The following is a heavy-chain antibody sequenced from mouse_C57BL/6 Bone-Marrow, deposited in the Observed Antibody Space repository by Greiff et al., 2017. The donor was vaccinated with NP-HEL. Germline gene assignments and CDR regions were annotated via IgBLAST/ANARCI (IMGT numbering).Heavy chain of an antibody. V-gene: IGHV5-17*01. Sequence: EVQLVESGGGLVKPGGSLKLSCAASGFTFSDYGMHWVRQAPEKGLEWVAYISSGSSTIYYADTVKGRFTISSDKTKITLFLQMTSLGSEDAAMYYCSRRRLDCRGQGTTLTVSS. CDR1: GFTFSDYG. CDR3: SRRRLDC. CDR2: ISSGSSTI. J-gene: IGHJ2*01.